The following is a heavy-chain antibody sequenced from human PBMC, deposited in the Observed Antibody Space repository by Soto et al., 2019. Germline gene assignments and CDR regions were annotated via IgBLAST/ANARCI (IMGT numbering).Heavy chain of an antibody. Sequence: QVQLQESGPGLVKPSQTLSLTCTVSGGSISSGDYYWSWIRQPPGKGLEWIGYIYYSGSTYYNPSLKSRVTISVDTSKNQFSLKRSSVTAAATAVYYCATVRAVGDSSDHDYWGQGTLVTVSS. CDR1: GGSISSGDYY. D-gene: IGHD3-22*01. V-gene: IGHV4-30-4*01. CDR2: IYYSGST. J-gene: IGHJ4*02. CDR3: ATVRAVGDSSDHDY.